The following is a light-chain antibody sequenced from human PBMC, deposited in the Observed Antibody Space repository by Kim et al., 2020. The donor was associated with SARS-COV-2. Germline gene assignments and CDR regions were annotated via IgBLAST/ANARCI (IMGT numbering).Light chain of an antibody. V-gene: IGKV4-1*01. Sequence: DIVMTQSPDSLAVSLGERATINCKSSQSVLYSSNNKNYLAWYQQKPGQPPKLLIYWASTRESGVPDRFSGSGSATDFTLTISSLQAEDVAVYYCQQYYSTPFTFGSGTKVDIK. CDR2: WAS. J-gene: IGKJ3*01. CDR1: QSVLYSSNNKNY. CDR3: QQYYSTPFT.